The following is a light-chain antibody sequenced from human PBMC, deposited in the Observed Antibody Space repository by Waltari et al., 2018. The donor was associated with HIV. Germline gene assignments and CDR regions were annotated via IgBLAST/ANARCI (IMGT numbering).Light chain of an antibody. Sequence: YELTHPPSVSVSPGQTARITCSGDALANPYAYWFQQTPGQAPLLFIFKDNERPAGIPARFSGSRSGTTVMLTISGVQAEDDADYYCQSVDSSRIWVFGGGTKLTVL. J-gene: IGLJ3*02. CDR2: KDN. CDR3: QSVDSSRIWV. V-gene: IGLV3-25*03. CDR1: ALANPY.